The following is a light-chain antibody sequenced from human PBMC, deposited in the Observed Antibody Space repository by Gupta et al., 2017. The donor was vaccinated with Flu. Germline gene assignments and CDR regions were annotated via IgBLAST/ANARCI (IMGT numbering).Light chain of an antibody. CDR3: AAWDDSPNGNYV. V-gene: IGLV1-44*01. Sequence: SWSGSSSTIGSSAVNWYHHVPATATHLLIYGSNKRPSGGPARFSCSTSGASATLAISGLPSEDEAGYYFAAWDDSPNGNYVFGTGTKITGL. CDR1: SSTIGSSA. J-gene: IGLJ1*01. CDR2: GSN.